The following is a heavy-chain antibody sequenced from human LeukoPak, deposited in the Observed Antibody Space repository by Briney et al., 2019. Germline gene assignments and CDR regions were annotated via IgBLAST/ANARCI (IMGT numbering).Heavy chain of an antibody. J-gene: IGHJ3*02. CDR1: GFTFSSYA. CDR2: ISGNGGST. CDR3: AKDRRTTVTNDAFDI. Sequence: GGSLRLSCAASGFTFSSYAMSWVRQAPGKGLEWVSGISGNGGSTYYADSVKGRFTVSRDNSKNTLYLQMNSLRVEDTAVYFCAKDRRTTVTNDAFDIWGQGTMVTVSS. D-gene: IGHD4-17*01. V-gene: IGHV3-23*01.